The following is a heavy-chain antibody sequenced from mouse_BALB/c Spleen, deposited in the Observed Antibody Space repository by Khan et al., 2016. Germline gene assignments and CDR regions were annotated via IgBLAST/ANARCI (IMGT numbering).Heavy chain of an antibody. D-gene: IGHD4-1*01. CDR3: ARRNWDGRYFDV. V-gene: IGHV1-9*01. J-gene: IGHJ1*01. Sequence: QVQLKQSGAEVMKPGASVRISCKATGYTIGSYWIGWVKQRPGHGLEWIGEILPVSGLINYNEKFKGKATFTADTSSNTAYMQLSSLTSEDSAVHFCARRNWDGRYFDVWGAGTTATVSS. CDR1: GYTIGSYW. CDR2: ILPVSGLI.